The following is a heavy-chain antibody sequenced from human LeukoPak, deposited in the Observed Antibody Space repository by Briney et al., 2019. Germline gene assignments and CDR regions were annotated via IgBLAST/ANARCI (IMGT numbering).Heavy chain of an antibody. D-gene: IGHD5-24*01. CDR2: INHSGST. CDR3: AGRGIPVPLLDY. J-gene: IGHJ4*02. CDR1: GGSFSGYY. Sequence: SETLSLTCAVYGGSFSGYYWSWIRQPPGKGLEWIGEINHSGSTNHNPSLKSRVTISVDTSKNQFSLKLSSVTAADTAVYYCAGRGIPVPLLDYWGQGTLVTVSS. V-gene: IGHV4-34*01.